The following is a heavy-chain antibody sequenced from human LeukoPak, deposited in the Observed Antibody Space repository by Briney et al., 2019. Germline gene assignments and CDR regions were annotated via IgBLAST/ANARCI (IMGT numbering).Heavy chain of an antibody. J-gene: IGHJ4*02. V-gene: IGHV1-2*02. CDR1: GYTFTGYY. Sequence: ASVTVSCKASGYTFTGYYMHWVRQAPGQGLEWMGWINPNSGGTNYAQKFQGRVTMTRDTSISTAYMELSRLRSDDTAVYYCAKEAILWELLGGWSRNFDYWGQGTLVTVSS. D-gene: IGHD1-26*01. CDR3: AKEAILWELLGGWSRNFDY. CDR2: INPNSGGT.